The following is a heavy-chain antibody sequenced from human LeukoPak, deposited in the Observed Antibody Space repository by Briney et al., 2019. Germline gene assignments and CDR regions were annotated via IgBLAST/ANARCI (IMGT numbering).Heavy chain of an antibody. V-gene: IGHV3-23*01. D-gene: IGHD3-22*01. CDR1: GFTFSSYA. J-gene: IGHJ3*02. Sequence: PGGSLRLSCAASGFTFSSYAMSWVRQAPGKGLEWVSAISGSGGSTYYADSVKGRFTISRDNSKNTLYLQMNSLRAEDTAVYYCAKAYYYDSSGNGDAFDIWGQGTMVTVSS. CDR2: ISGSGGST. CDR3: AKAYYYDSSGNGDAFDI.